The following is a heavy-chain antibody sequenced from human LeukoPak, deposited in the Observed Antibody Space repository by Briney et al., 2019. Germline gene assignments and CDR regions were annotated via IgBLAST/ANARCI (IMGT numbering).Heavy chain of an antibody. D-gene: IGHD2-2*01. Sequence: ASVKVSCKVSGYILTELSMHWVRQAPGKGLEWMGGFDPEDGETIYAQKFQGRVTMTEDTSTDTAYMELSSLRSEDTAVYYCATATGYCSSTSCYLSGPQGSDYGMDVWGQGTTVTVSS. CDR3: ATATGYCSSTSCYLSGPQGSDYGMDV. CDR2: FDPEDGET. CDR1: GYILTELS. J-gene: IGHJ6*02. V-gene: IGHV1-24*01.